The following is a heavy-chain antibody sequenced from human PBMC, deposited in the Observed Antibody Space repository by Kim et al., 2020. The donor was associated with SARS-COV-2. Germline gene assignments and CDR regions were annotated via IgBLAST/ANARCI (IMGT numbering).Heavy chain of an antibody. D-gene: IGHD2-15*01. CDR3: ASSSYCSGGSCYNYYYGMDV. CDR2: INPNSGGT. J-gene: IGHJ6*02. CDR1: GYTFTGYY. V-gene: IGHV1-2*02. Sequence: ASVKVSCKASGYTFTGYYMHWVRQAPGQGLEWMGWINPNSGGTNYAQKFQGRVTMTRDTSISTAYMELSRLRSDDTAVYYCASSSYCSGGSCYNYYYGMDVCGQGTTVTVSS.